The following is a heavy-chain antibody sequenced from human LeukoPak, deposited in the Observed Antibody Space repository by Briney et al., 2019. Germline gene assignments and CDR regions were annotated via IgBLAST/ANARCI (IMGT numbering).Heavy chain of an antibody. D-gene: IGHD3-22*01. CDR1: GGSISSADYY. Sequence: PSETLSLTCTVSGGSISSADYYWSWIRQPPGKGPEWIGYIYYSGNTYYNPSLKSRVTISVDRSKNQFSLKQSSVTAADTAVYYCARATITMAVGVPADAFDIWGQGTMVTVSS. V-gene: IGHV4-30-4*08. CDR2: IYYSGNT. CDR3: ARATITMAVGVPADAFDI. J-gene: IGHJ3*02.